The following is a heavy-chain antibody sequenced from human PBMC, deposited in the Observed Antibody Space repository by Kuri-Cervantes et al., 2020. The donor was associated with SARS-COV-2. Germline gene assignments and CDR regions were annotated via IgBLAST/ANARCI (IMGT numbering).Heavy chain of an antibody. J-gene: IGHJ6*01. CDR1: GGSISSYF. Sequence: SETLSLTCTVSGGSISSYFWSWIRQPPGKGLEWIGYMYDSGSTNYNPSLKSRVTISLDTSQHQISLNLSSVTAADTALYYCARDFRGGRYYFGMDVWGQGTTVT. V-gene: IGHV4-59*01. CDR3: ARDFRGGRYYFGMDV. CDR2: MYDSGST. D-gene: IGHD2-15*01.